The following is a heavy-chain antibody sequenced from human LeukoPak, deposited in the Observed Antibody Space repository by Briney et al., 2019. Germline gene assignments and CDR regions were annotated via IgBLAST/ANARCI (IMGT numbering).Heavy chain of an antibody. V-gene: IGHV3-15*01. Sequence: PGGSLRLSCAASGFTFSNYGMHWVRQAPGKGLEWVGRIKSKTDGGTTDYAAPVKGRFTISRDDSKNTLYLQMNSLKTEDTAVYYCVYYYDSSGYDYWGQGTLVTVSS. CDR2: IKSKTDGGTT. CDR1: GFTFSNYG. CDR3: VYYYDSSGYDY. J-gene: IGHJ4*02. D-gene: IGHD3-22*01.